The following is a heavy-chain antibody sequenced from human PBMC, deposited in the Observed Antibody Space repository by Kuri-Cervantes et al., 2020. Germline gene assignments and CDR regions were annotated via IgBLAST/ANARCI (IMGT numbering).Heavy chain of an antibody. J-gene: IGHJ4*02. Sequence: ASVKVSCKASGYTFTSYGISWVRQAPGQGLEWMGWISAYNGNTNYARKLQGRVTMTTDTSTSTAYMELRSLRSDDTAVYYCARVSKRRTTVTRWSWFDYWGQGTLVTVSS. CDR2: ISAYNGNT. CDR1: GYTFTSYG. D-gene: IGHD4-17*01. CDR3: ARVSKRRTTVTRWSWFDY. V-gene: IGHV1-18*01.